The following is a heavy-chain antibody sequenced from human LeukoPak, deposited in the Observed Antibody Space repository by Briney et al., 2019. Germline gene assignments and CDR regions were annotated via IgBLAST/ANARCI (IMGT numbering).Heavy chain of an antibody. CDR1: GYTFTGYY. V-gene: IGHV1-2*02. Sequence: ASVKVSCKASGYTFTGYYMHWVRQAPGQGLEWMGWINPNSGGTNYAQKFQGRVTMTRDTSISTAYMELSRLRSDDTAVYYCARRNPLVVPAAIRYFQHWGQGTLVTVSS. CDR2: INPNSGGT. CDR3: ARRNPLVVPAAIRYFQH. J-gene: IGHJ1*01. D-gene: IGHD2-2*02.